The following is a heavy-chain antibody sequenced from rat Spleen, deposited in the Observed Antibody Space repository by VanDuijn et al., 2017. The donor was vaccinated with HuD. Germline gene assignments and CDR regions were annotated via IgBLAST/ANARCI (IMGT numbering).Heavy chain of an antibody. J-gene: IGHJ3*01. CDR2: INNFGGSD. Sequence: EVQLVESGGGLVQPGRSMKLSCAASGLSFSNYYMAWIRQTPGKGLEWIASINNFGGSDYYPDSMKGRFTISRDNAKSTLYLQMDSLRSEDTATYFCARLGGLRNWFAYWGQGTLVTVSS. D-gene: IGHD4-3*01. V-gene: IGHV5-25*01. CDR1: GLSFSNYY. CDR3: ARLGGLRNWFAY.